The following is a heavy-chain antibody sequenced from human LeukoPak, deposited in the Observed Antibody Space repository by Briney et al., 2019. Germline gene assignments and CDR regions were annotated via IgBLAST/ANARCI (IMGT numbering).Heavy chain of an antibody. CDR2: IYYSGST. D-gene: IGHD2-2*01. V-gene: IGHV4-31*03. J-gene: IGHJ4*02. Sequence: PSQTLSLTCTVSVGSISSGGYYWSSSCQHPGKGREWIGYIYYSGSTNFHPSLKSRVTISVDTSKNQFSLKLSSVTAADTAVYYCALYCSSTSCRRGAFGYWGQGTLVTVSS. CDR3: ALYCSSTSCRRGAFGY. CDR1: VGSISSGGYY.